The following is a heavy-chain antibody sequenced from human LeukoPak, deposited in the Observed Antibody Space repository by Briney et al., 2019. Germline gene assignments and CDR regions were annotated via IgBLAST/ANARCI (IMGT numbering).Heavy chain of an antibody. CDR2: IYSGGST. Sequence: GGSLRLSCAASGFTVSSNYMSWVRQAPGKGLEWVSVIYSGGSTYYADSVKGRFTISRDNSKNTLYLQMNSLRAEDTALYYCARGVYSSGWYPDTFDYWGQGTLVTVSS. J-gene: IGHJ4*02. CDR3: ARGVYSSGWYPDTFDY. D-gene: IGHD6-19*01. CDR1: GFTVSSNY. V-gene: IGHV3-53*01.